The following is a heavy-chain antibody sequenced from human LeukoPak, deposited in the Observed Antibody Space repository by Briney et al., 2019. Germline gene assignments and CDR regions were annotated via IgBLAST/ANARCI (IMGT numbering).Heavy chain of an antibody. Sequence: GESLKISCKGSGYSFSNYWIGWVRQMPGKGLEWMGIIYPGDSDTRYSPSFQGQVTISADKSISTAYLQWSSLKASDTAMYYCARHYYDYVWGSYGIDYWGQGTLVTVSS. CDR3: ARHYYDYVWGSYGIDY. J-gene: IGHJ4*02. V-gene: IGHV5-51*01. D-gene: IGHD3-16*01. CDR1: GYSFSNYW. CDR2: IYPGDSDT.